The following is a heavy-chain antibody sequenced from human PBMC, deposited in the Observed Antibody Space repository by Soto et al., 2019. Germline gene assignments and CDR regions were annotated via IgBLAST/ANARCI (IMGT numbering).Heavy chain of an antibody. J-gene: IGHJ6*02. CDR2: ISSSSTYI. CDR3: ARDRGVDGFSGMDV. D-gene: IGHD3-10*01. V-gene: IGHV3-21*01. CDR1: GFTFSSYS. Sequence: GGSLRLSCAASGFTFSSYSINWVRQAPWKGLEWVSSISSSSTYIYYADSVKGRFTISRDNAKNSLYLQMNSLRAEDTAVYYCARDRGVDGFSGMDVWGQGTTVTVSS.